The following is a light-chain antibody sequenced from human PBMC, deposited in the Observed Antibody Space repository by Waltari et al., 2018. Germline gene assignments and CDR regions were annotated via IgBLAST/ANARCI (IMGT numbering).Light chain of an antibody. CDR2: SAS. J-gene: IGKJ3*01. V-gene: IGKV1-27*01. Sequence: DIQMTQSPSSLSASVGDRVTITCRASQGINSYLAWYQQKPGKVPELLMSSASTLQSGVPSRFSCSGSGTDFTLTISSLQPEDVATYYCQKYNSVPLTFGPGTKVDIK. CDR3: QKYNSVPLT. CDR1: QGINSY.